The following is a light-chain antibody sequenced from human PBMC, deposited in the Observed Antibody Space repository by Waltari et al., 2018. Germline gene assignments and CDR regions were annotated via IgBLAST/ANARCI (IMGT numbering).Light chain of an antibody. Sequence: QSALTQPASVSGSPGQSITISCSGTDSNVGAYDFVSWYQQHPGKAPHLIIYEVSNRPSGISNRCSASKSGNTASLTISGLQAEDEADYYGSSYTTSSAPGVFGTGTRVTVL. CDR3: SSYTTSSAPGV. CDR1: DSNVGAYDF. V-gene: IGLV2-14*01. J-gene: IGLJ1*01. CDR2: EVS.